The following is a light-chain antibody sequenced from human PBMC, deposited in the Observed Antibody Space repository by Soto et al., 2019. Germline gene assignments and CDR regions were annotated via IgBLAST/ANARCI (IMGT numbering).Light chain of an antibody. CDR3: QQYSSSLIT. CDR1: QNVSSNL. J-gene: IGKJ5*01. CDR2: DAS. V-gene: IGKV3-20*01. Sequence: TVLTQSPGTLSLSPGERATLSFRSSQNVSSNLLVWYQQHPGQAPRLLIYDASNRATGIPARFSGSGSGTGFTLTISRLEPEDFAVYYCQQYSSSLITFGQGTRLEIK.